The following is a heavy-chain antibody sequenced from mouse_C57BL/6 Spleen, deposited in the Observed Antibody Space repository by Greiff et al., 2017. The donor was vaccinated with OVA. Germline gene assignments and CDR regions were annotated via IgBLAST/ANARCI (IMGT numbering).Heavy chain of an antibody. CDR1: GFSFNTYA. CDR2: IRSKSNNYAT. CDR3: VRHPFTTVVATDAMDY. J-gene: IGHJ4*01. D-gene: IGHD1-1*01. Sequence: DVHLVESGGGLVQPKGSLKLSCAASGFSFNTYAMNWVRQAPGKGLEWVARIRSKSNNYATYYADSVKDRFTISRDDSESMLYLQMNNLKTEDTAMYYCVRHPFTTVVATDAMDYWGQGTSVTVSS. V-gene: IGHV10-1*01.